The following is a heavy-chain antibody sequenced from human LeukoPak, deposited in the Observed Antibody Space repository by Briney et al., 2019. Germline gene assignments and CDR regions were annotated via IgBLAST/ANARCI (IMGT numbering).Heavy chain of an antibody. Sequence: ASVKVSCKASGGTFSSYAISWVRQAPGQGLEWMGGIIHIFGTANYAQKFQGRVTIIADESTSTAYMELSSLRSEDTAVYYCARDELGSVDYWGQGTLVTVSS. J-gene: IGHJ4*02. CDR1: GGTFSSYA. D-gene: IGHD7-27*01. V-gene: IGHV1-69*13. CDR3: ARDELGSVDY. CDR2: IIHIFGTA.